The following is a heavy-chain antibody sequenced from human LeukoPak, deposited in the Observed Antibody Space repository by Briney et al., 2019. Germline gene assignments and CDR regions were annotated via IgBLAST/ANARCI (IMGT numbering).Heavy chain of an antibody. J-gene: IGHJ4*02. CDR2: INPNSGGT. CDR3: ARRYCSGGSCYPFDY. V-gene: IGHV1-2*02. D-gene: IGHD2-15*01. CDR1: GYTFTGYY. Sequence: GASAKVSCKASGYTFTGYYMHWVRQAPGQGLEWMGWINPNSGGTNYAQKFQGRVTMTRDTSISTAYMELSRLRSDDTAVYYCARRYCSGGSCYPFDYWGQGTLVTVSS.